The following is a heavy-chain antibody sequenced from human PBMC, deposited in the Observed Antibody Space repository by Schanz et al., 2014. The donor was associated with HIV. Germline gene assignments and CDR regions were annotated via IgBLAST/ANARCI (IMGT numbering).Heavy chain of an antibody. J-gene: IGHJ4*02. Sequence: VQLVESGGGVVQPGRSLRLSCTASGFTFNNYAVSWVRQAPGKGLEWVANIKEDGIEKYYVDSVKGRFTISRDNAKNSLYLNMYSLRAEDTAVYFCAKSNGGDTAVVQYYFDYWGQGTLVSVSS. V-gene: IGHV3-7*01. CDR2: IKEDGIEK. CDR3: AKSNGGDTAVVQYYFDY. D-gene: IGHD5-18*01. CDR1: GFTFNNYA.